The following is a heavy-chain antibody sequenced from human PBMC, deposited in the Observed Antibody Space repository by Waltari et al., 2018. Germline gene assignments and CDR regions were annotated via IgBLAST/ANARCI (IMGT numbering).Heavy chain of an antibody. CDR3: SRNFHDPQDV. Sequence: EVQLVESGGGLIQPGGSLRLSCAASGFTVINNYMTWVRQAPGKGLEWVSLVWSGGDTHYADSLKGRFTISRDNSKNTVYLQMHDLRAEDTATYYCSRNFHDPQDVWGQGTTVIVS. J-gene: IGHJ6*02. CDR1: GFTVINNY. CDR2: VWSGGDT. D-gene: IGHD3-3*01. V-gene: IGHV3-53*01.